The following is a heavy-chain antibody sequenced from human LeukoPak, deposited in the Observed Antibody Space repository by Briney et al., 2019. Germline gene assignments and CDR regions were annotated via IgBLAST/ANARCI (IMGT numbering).Heavy chain of an antibody. CDR2: ISAYNGNT. V-gene: IGHV1-18*01. Sequence: GASVKVSCKASGYTFTSYGISWVRQAPGQGLEWMGWISAYNGNTNYAQKLQGRVTMTTDTSTSTAYTELRSLRSDDTAVYYCARLNTAMVLYYFDYWGQGTLVTVSS. CDR3: ARLNTAMVLYYFDY. J-gene: IGHJ4*02. D-gene: IGHD5-18*01. CDR1: GYTFTSYG.